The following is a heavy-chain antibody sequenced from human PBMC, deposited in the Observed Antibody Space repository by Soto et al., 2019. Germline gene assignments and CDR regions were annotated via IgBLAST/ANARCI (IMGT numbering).Heavy chain of an antibody. V-gene: IGHV1-69*13. D-gene: IGHD6-19*01. J-gene: IGHJ6*02. Sequence: ASLKVSCKASGGTFSSYAISWVRQAPGQGLEWMGGIIPIFGTANYAQKFQGRVTITADESTSTAYMELSSLRSEDTAVYYCARGDPGIAVAGTYSSYATDVWGQGPTVTVSS. CDR1: GGTFSSYA. CDR3: ARGDPGIAVAGTYSSYATDV. CDR2: IIPIFGTA.